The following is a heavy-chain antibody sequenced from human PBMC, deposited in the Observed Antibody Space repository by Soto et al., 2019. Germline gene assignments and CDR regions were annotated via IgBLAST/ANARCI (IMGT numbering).Heavy chain of an antibody. J-gene: IGHJ6*03. V-gene: IGHV3-74*01. CDR1: GFTFSSYW. CDR2: INSDGSST. CDR3: ARVGVVAAIFLYYMDV. Sequence: PGGSLRLSCAASGFTFSSYWMHWVRQAPGKGLVWVSRINSDGSSTSYADSVKGRFTISRDNAKNTLYLQMNSLRSEDTAVYYCARVGVVAAIFLYYMDVWGKGTTVTVSS. D-gene: IGHD2-15*01.